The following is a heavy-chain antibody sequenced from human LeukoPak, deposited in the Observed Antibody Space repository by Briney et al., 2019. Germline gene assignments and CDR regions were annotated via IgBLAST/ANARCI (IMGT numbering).Heavy chain of an antibody. CDR2: INPSGGST. CDR3: ARDHARFTYYYYMDV. J-gene: IGHJ6*03. D-gene: IGHD3-10*01. V-gene: IGHV1-46*01. CDR1: GYTFTSYY. Sequence: ASVKVSCKASGYTFTSYYMHWVRQAPGQGLEWMGIINPSGGSTGYAQKFQGRVTMTRDMSTSTVYMELSSLRSEDTAVYYCARDHARFTYYYYMDVWGKGTTVTVSS.